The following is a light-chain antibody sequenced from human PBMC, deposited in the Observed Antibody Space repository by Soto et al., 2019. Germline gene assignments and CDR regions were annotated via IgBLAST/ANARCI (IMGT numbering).Light chain of an antibody. J-gene: IGKJ1*01. CDR1: QGIRND. CDR3: LQDYNYPRT. V-gene: IGKV1-6*01. Sequence: AIQMTQSTSSLSASVGDRVTITCRASQGIRNDLGWYQQKPGKAPKLLIYAASSLHSGVPSRFSGSGSGTDFTLTISSLQPEDFATYYCLQDYNYPRTFGQGTKVDI. CDR2: AAS.